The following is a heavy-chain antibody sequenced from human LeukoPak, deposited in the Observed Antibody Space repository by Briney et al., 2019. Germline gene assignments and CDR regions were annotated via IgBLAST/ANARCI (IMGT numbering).Heavy chain of an antibody. CDR1: GFTFGEYG. D-gene: IGHD6-19*01. Sequence: SGGSLRLSCVGSGFTFGEYGMHWVRQVAGKGLEWVSHITWDGGSTYYAGAVKGRFTISRDNSKNSLYLQMNSLGAEDTALYYCAKDIHIGHGSGWPESWGQGTLVTVSS. V-gene: IGHV3-43D*03. J-gene: IGHJ5*02. CDR3: AKDIHIGHGSGWPES. CDR2: ITWDGGST.